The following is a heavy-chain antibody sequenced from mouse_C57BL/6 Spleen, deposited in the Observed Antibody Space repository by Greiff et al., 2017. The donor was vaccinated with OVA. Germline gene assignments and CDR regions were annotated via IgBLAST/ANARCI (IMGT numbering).Heavy chain of an antibody. CDR1: GFTFSDYG. Sequence: EVQLVESGGGLVKPGGSLKLSCAASGFTFSDYGMHWVRQAPEKGLEWVAYISSGSSTIYCADTVKGRFTISRDNAKNTLFLQMTSLRSEDTAMYYCARRAVVPYWYFDVWGTGTTVTVSS. J-gene: IGHJ1*03. CDR3: ARRAVVPYWYFDV. D-gene: IGHD1-1*01. CDR2: ISSGSSTI. V-gene: IGHV5-17*01.